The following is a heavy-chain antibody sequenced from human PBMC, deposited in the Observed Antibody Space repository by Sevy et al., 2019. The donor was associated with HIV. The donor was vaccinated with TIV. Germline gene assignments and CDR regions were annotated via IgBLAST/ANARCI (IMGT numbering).Heavy chain of an antibody. CDR3: ARDQGNTGIYYYYGMDV. D-gene: IGHD3-10*01. J-gene: IGHJ6*02. V-gene: IGHV3-7*01. CDR1: GFTFSSYW. CDR2: IKQDGSEK. Sequence: GGSLRLSCAASGFTFSSYWMSWVRQAPGKGLEWVANIKQDGSEKYYVDSVKGRSTISRDNAKNSLYLQMNSLRAKETAVYYCARDQGNTGIYYYYGMDVWGQGTTVTVSS.